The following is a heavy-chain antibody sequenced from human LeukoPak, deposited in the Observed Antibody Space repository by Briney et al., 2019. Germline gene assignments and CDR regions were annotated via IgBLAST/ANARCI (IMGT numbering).Heavy chain of an antibody. D-gene: IGHD7-27*01. CDR3: VTDNWGTDY. J-gene: IGHJ4*02. CDR2: IRKKRERYTT. CDR1: GFIFTDYF. V-gene: IGHV3-72*01. Sequence: PGGSLRLSCTASGFIFTDYFMDWVRQAPGKGLEWVGRIRKKRERYTTEYAASVKGRFVISRDDSKSSLYLQMNGLRSEDTAVYYCVTDNWGTDYWGQGTLVTVSS.